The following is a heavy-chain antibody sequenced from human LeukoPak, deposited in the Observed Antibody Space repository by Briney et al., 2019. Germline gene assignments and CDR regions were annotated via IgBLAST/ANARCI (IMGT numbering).Heavy chain of an antibody. V-gene: IGHV1-18*01. CDR2: ISTYNGNT. J-gene: IGHJ4*02. CDR3: ARGDDYGDYWGLY. CDR1: GYTFTKYG. D-gene: IGHD4-17*01. Sequence: ASVKVSCKASGYTFTKYGITWVRQAPGQGLEWMGWISTYNGNTNYAQKLQGRVTMTTDTSTGTAYMELRSLISDDAAVYYCARGDDYGDYWGLYWGQGTLVTVSS.